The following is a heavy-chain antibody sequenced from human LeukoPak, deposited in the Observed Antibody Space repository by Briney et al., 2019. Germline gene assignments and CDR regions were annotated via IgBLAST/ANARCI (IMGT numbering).Heavy chain of an antibody. CDR2: IYQSGST. CDR3: GRGGIAAAASGIDY. D-gene: IGHD6-13*01. J-gene: IGHJ4*02. Sequence: PSQTLSLTCAVSGGSISSGGYSWSWIRQPHGKGLEWIGYIYQSGSTYYNPSLKSRVTISVDRSKNQFSLKLSSVTAADTAVYYCGRGGIAAAASGIDYWGQGTLVTVSS. CDR1: GGSISSGGYS. V-gene: IGHV4-30-2*01.